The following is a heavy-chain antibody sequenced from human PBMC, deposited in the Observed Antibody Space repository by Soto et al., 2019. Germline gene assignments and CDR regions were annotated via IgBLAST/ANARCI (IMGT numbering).Heavy chain of an antibody. CDR3: ARLYYDYV. D-gene: IGHD3-3*01. V-gene: IGHV3-48*02. Sequence: GGSLRLSCAASGFTLSSHAMTWVRQAPGRGLEWIAYVSLDSDSIQYADSVKGRFTISRDDAENSLYLQMDSLRDEDTATYYCARLYYDYVWGQGTTVTVSS. CDR2: VSLDSDSI. J-gene: IGHJ6*02. CDR1: GFTLSSHA.